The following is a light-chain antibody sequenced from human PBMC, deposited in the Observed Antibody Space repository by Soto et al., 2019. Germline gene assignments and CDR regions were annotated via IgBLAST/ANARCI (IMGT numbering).Light chain of an antibody. Sequence: EIVLTQSPGTLSLSPGERATLSSGPGRGLGSSILAWYQQKPGQAPRLLIYGASSRATAVPDRFSGSGSGTDFTLTISRLEPEDFAVYYCQQYDNSLWTFGQGTKVEIK. V-gene: IGKV3-20*01. CDR1: RGLGSSI. CDR2: GAS. J-gene: IGKJ1*01. CDR3: QQYDNSLWT.